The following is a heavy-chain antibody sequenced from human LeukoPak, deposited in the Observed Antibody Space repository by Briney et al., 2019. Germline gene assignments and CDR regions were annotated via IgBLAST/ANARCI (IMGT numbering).Heavy chain of an antibody. CDR3: ARLTGYDWESSYDY. V-gene: IGHV4-61*05. Sequence: PSETLSLTCTVSGVSISSSNSYWGWIRQPPGKGLEWIGYIYYSGSTNYNPSLKSRVTISVDTSKNQFSLKLSSVTAADTAVYYCARLTGYDWESSYDYWGQGTLVTVSS. J-gene: IGHJ4*02. D-gene: IGHD5-12*01. CDR1: GVSISSSNSY. CDR2: IYYSGST.